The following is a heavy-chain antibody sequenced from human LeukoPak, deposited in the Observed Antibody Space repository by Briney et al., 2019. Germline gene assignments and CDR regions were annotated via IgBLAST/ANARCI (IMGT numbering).Heavy chain of an antibody. Sequence: GESLKISCKGSGYSFTSYWIGWVRQMPGKGLEWMGIIYPGDSDTRYSPSFQGQVTISADKSISTAYLQWSSLKASDTAMYYCARLLGYCSSTNCYTSSEGWFDPWGQGTLVTVSS. CDR3: ARLLGYCSSTNCYTSSEGWFDP. CDR2: IYPGDSDT. D-gene: IGHD2-2*02. CDR1: GYSFTSYW. J-gene: IGHJ5*02. V-gene: IGHV5-51*01.